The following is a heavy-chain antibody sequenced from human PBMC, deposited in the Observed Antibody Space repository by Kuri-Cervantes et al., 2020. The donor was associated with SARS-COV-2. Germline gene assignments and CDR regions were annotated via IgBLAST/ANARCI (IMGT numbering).Heavy chain of an antibody. CDR2: IYYSGST. CDR3: ARATTYYDFWSGYSFDY. J-gene: IGHJ4*02. CDR1: GGSISSGGYY. D-gene: IGHD3-3*01. Sequence: ESLKISCTVSGGSISSGGYYWSWIRQPPGKGLEWIGYIYYSGSTNYNPSLKSRVTISVDTSKNQFSLKLSSVTAADTAVYYCARATTYYDFWSGYSFDYWGQGTLVTVSS. V-gene: IGHV4-61*08.